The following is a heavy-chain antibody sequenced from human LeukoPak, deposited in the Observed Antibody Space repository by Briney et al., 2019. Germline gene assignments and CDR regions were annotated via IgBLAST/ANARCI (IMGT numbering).Heavy chain of an antibody. Sequence: GASVKVSCKASGGTFSSYAISWVRQAPGQGLEWMGGIIPIFGTANYAQKFQGRVTITADESTSTAYMELSSLRSEDTAVYYCARAGGPGGDITAAASCRYWGQGTLVTVSS. J-gene: IGHJ4*02. CDR1: GGTFSSYA. V-gene: IGHV1-69*13. D-gene: IGHD6-13*01. CDR2: IIPIFGTA. CDR3: ARAGGPGGDITAAASCRY.